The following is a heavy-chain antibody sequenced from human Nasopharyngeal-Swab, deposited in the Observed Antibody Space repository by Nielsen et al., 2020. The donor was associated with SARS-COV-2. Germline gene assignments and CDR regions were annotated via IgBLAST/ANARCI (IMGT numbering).Heavy chain of an antibody. Sequence: GGSLRLSCAASGFTFSGSAMHWVRQASGKGLEWVGRIRSKANSYATAYAASVKGRFTVSRDDSKNPAYLKMNSLKTEDTAVYYCTRHTTYCSSTSCYVLDYWGQGALVTVSS. CDR1: GFTFSGSA. CDR2: IRSKANSYAT. J-gene: IGHJ4*02. V-gene: IGHV3-73*01. D-gene: IGHD2-2*01. CDR3: TRHTTYCSSTSCYVLDY.